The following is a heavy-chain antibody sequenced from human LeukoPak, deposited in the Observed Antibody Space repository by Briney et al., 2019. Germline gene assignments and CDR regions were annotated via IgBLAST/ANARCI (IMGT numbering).Heavy chain of an antibody. J-gene: IGHJ4*02. D-gene: IGHD4-17*01. CDR1: GGTFSSYA. Sequence: SVKVSCKASGGTFSSYAISWVRQAPGQGLEWMGGIIPIFGTANYAQKFQGRVTITADESTSTAYMELSSQRSEDTAVYYCARDPGDYGDYLLDYWGQGTLVTVSS. V-gene: IGHV1-69*13. CDR2: IIPIFGTA. CDR3: ARDPGDYGDYLLDY.